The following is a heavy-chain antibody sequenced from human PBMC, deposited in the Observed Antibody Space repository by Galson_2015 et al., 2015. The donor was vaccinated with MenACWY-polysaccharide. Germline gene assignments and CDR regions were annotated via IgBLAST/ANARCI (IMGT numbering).Heavy chain of an antibody. CDR1: GFTFRSYW. Sequence: SLRLSCAASGFTFRSYWMSWVRQAPGKGLEWVSTIRRSGSETHYAESVRGRFTISRDTAKNTLCLQMNSLRGEDTAVYYCVKARERGFRHGSCDLWGQGTMVTVSS. CDR2: IRRSGSET. D-gene: IGHD1-1*01. V-gene: IGHV3-23*05. J-gene: IGHJ3*01. CDR3: VKARERGFRHGSCDL.